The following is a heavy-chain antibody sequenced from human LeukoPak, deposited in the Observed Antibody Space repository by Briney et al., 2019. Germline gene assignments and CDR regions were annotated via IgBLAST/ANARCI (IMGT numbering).Heavy chain of an antibody. CDR2: IYTSGST. CDR1: GGSISTYY. J-gene: IGHJ6*03. V-gene: IGHV4-4*07. D-gene: IGHD2-8*01. Sequence: SETLSLTCTVSGGSISTYYWSWIRQPAGKGLEWIGRIYTSGSTNYNPSLKSRVTMSVDTSKNQFSLKVSSVTAADTAVYYCARTNLYYYYMDVWGKGTTVTVSS. CDR3: ARTNLYYYYMDV.